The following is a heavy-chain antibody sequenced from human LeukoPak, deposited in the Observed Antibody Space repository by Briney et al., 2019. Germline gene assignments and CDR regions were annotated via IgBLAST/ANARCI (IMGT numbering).Heavy chain of an antibody. J-gene: IGHJ4*02. Sequence: GGSLRLSCEAAGFTFSSYAMSWVRQAPGKGLEWVSVIYSGGSTYYADSVKGRFTISRDNSKNTLYLQMNSLRAEDTAVYYCAREGYGDPGPFDYWGQGTLVTVSS. CDR2: IYSGGST. CDR3: AREGYGDPGPFDY. D-gene: IGHD4-17*01. V-gene: IGHV3-53*01. CDR1: GFTFSSYA.